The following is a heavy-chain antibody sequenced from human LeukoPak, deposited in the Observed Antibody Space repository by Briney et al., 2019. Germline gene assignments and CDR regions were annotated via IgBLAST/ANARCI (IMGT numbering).Heavy chain of an antibody. J-gene: IGHJ4*02. CDR1: GGTFSSYA. CDR2: IIPIFGTA. Sequence: SVKVSCKASGGTFSSYAISWVRQAPGQGLEWMGGIIPIFGTANYAQKFQGRVTITADKSTSTAYVELSSLRSEDTAVYYCARGRCQGGDCYGLDYWGQGTLVTVSS. V-gene: IGHV1-69*06. CDR3: ARGRCQGGDCYGLDY. D-gene: IGHD2-21*02.